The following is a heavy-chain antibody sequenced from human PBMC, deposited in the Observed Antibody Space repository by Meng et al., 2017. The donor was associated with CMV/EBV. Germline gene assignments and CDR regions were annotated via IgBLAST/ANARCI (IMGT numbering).Heavy chain of an antibody. Sequence: SETLSLTCTVSGGSISSGSYYWGWIGQPPGKGLEWIGSIYYSGSTYYNPSLKSRVTISVDTSKNQFSLKLSSVTAADTAVYYCARLARRKFSSIAARDTDYWGQGTLVTVSS. CDR1: GGSISSGSYY. CDR2: IYYSGST. J-gene: IGHJ4*02. V-gene: IGHV4-39*01. CDR3: ARLARRKFSSIAARDTDY. D-gene: IGHD6-6*01.